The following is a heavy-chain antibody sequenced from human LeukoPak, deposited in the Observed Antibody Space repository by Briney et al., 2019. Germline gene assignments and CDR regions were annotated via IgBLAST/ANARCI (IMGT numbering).Heavy chain of an antibody. CDR1: GYTFTSYG. V-gene: IGHV1-18*01. J-gene: IGHJ6*02. D-gene: IGHD1-26*01. Sequence: ASVKVSCKASGYTFTSYGISWVRQAPGQGLEWMGWISAYNGNTNYAQKLQGRVTMTTDTSTSTAYMELRSLRSDDTAVYYCARDESGDDSGYYYGTDVWGQGTTVTVSS. CDR3: ARDESGDDSGYYYGTDV. CDR2: ISAYNGNT.